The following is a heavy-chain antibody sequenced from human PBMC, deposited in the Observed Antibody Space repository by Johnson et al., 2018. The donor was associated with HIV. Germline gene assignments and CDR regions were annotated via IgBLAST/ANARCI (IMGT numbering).Heavy chain of an antibody. Sequence: QMQLVESGGGVVQPGRSLRLSCAASGFTFSSYGMHWVRQAPGKGLEWVAVISYDGSNKYYADSVKGRFTISRDNSKNTLYLQMNSLRAEDTAVYYCAKRYSGSLRDTFDIWGQGTMVTVSS. CDR1: GFTFSSYG. D-gene: IGHD1-26*01. V-gene: IGHV3-30*18. CDR2: ISYDGSNK. CDR3: AKRYSGSLRDTFDI. J-gene: IGHJ3*02.